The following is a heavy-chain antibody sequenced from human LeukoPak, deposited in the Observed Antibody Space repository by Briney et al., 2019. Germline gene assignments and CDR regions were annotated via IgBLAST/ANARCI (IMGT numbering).Heavy chain of an antibody. J-gene: IGHJ6*03. Sequence: SQTLSLTCTVSGGSINSVSYYWSWIRQSAGKGLEWIGRIYTSGSTDYNPSLKSRITISVDTSKNQFSLKLSSVTSADTAVYYCAREVAGYYDSSGYRHYFMDDWAKGTTVTVSS. V-gene: IGHV4-61*02. CDR1: GGSINSVSYY. CDR3: AREVAGYYDSSGYRHYFMDD. D-gene: IGHD3-22*01. CDR2: IYTSGST.